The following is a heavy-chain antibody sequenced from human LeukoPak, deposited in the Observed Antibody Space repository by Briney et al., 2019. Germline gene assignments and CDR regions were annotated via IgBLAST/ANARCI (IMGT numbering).Heavy chain of an antibody. V-gene: IGHV3-30*02. CDR3: AKDRSLGTLDY. CDR1: GFTFSSYG. CDR2: IRYDGNNK. J-gene: IGHJ4*02. Sequence: GGSLRLSCAASGFTFSSYGMHWVRQAPGKGLEWVAFIRYDGNNKDYADSVKGRFTISRDNSKNTLHLQMNSLRAEDTAVYYCAKDRSLGTLDYWGQGTLVTVSP.